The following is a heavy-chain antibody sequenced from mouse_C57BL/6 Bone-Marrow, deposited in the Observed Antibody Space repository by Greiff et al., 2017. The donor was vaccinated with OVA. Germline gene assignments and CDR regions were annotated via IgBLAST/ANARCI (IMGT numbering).Heavy chain of an antibody. J-gene: IGHJ1*03. CDR2: INPNNGGT. CDR3: ASFHYGSSWYCDV. Sequence: VQLQQSGPELVKPGASVKISCKASGYTFTDYYMNWVKQSHGKSLEWIGDINPNNGGTSYNQKFKGKATLTVDKSSSTAYMELRSLTSEDSAVYYCASFHYGSSWYCDVWGTGTTVTVSA. CDR1: GYTFTDYY. D-gene: IGHD1-1*01. V-gene: IGHV1-26*01.